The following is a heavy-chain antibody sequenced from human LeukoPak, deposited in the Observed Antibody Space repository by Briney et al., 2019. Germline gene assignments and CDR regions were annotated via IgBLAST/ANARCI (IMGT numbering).Heavy chain of an antibody. J-gene: IGHJ4*02. V-gene: IGHV1-69*04. Sequence: SVKVSCKASGGTFSSYTISWVRQAPGQGLEWMGRIIPILGIANYAQKFQDRVTITADKSTSTAYMELSSLRSEDTAVYYCAREDYYDRDRPLDYWGQGTLVTVSS. D-gene: IGHD3-22*01. CDR2: IIPILGIA. CDR1: GGTFSSYT. CDR3: AREDYYDRDRPLDY.